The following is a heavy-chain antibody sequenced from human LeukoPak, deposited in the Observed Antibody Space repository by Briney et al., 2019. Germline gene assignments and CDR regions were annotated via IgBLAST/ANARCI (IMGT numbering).Heavy chain of an antibody. V-gene: IGHV3-23*01. CDR1: GFTFSTYG. CDR2: ISASGGTT. J-gene: IGHJ4*02. D-gene: IGHD2-8*01. Sequence: PGGSLRVSCAVSGFTFSTYGMSWVRQAPGKGLEWVSSISASGGTTYYADSVKGRFTTSRDNSKNTLYLQMNSLRSEDTAVYYCARGTRMSDYWGQGTLVTVSS. CDR3: ARGTRMSDY.